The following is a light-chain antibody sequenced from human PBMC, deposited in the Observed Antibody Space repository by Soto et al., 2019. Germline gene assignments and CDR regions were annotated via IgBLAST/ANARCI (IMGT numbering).Light chain of an antibody. J-gene: IGLJ1*01. Sequence: QSVLTQPRSVSGSPGQSVTISCTGSSSDVSAYQFVSWYQQHPGKAPKFIIYGVTNRPSGVSHRFSGSKSANTASLTISGLQAEDEADYYCTSYTSSSTHVFGPGTKVTVL. V-gene: IGLV2-14*01. CDR1: SSDVSAYQF. CDR3: TSYTSSSTHV. CDR2: GVT.